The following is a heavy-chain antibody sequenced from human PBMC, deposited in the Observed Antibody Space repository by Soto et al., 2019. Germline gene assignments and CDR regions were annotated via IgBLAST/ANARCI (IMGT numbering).Heavy chain of an antibody. V-gene: IGHV3-33*01. J-gene: IGHJ5*02. CDR3: ATLYYDFWSAPGGGWFDP. CDR2: IWYDGSNK. CDR1: GFTFSHHG. D-gene: IGHD3-3*01. Sequence: GGSLRLSCTASGFTFSHHGMHWVRQTPGKGLEWVAIIWYDGSNKYYVDSVKGRFTISRDNSKNTLYLQMNSLRAEDTAVYYCATLYYDFWSAPGGGWFDPWGQGTLVTVSS.